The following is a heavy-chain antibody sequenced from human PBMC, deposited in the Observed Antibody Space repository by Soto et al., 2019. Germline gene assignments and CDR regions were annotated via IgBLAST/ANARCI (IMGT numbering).Heavy chain of an antibody. D-gene: IGHD2-15*01. CDR1: GGSISSYY. V-gene: IGHV4-59*01. CDR3: ATVLPYCSGGSCQEYFQH. CDR2: IYYSGST. J-gene: IGHJ1*01. Sequence: SETLSLTCTVSGGSISSYYWSWIRQPPGKGLEWIGYIYYSGSTNYNPSLKSRVTISVDTSKNQFSLKLSSVTAADTAVYYCATVLPYCSGGSCQEYFQHWGQGTLVTVSS.